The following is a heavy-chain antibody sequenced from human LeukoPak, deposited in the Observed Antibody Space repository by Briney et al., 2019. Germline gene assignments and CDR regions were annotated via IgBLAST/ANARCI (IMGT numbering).Heavy chain of an antibody. Sequence: GGSLRLSCAASRFTLSNYWMSWVRQAPGKGLEWVANIKQDGSETYYVDSVKGRFTISRDNAKNSLSLQMNSLRAEDTAVYYCARQRGSGCIDYWGQGTLVTVSS. V-gene: IGHV3-7*01. D-gene: IGHD6-19*01. CDR1: RFTLSNYW. J-gene: IGHJ4*01. CDR3: ARQRGSGCIDY. CDR2: IKQDGSET.